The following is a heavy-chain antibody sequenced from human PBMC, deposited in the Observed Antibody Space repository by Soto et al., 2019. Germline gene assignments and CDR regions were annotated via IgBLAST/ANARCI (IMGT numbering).Heavy chain of an antibody. CDR2: IFDSGSS. CDR1: GGSISNSNYY. J-gene: IGHJ4*02. D-gene: IGHD2-21*02. CDR3: ARSGDRGHLPY. V-gene: IGHV4-31*03. Sequence: QVKLQESGPGLVKPSQTLSLTCTVSGGSISNSNYYWNWIRHHPGEGLEWIGYIFDSGSSYYNPSLKSRVFISVDTSKNQFSLTLRSVTATDTAVYYCARSGDRGHLPYWGRGTLVTVSS.